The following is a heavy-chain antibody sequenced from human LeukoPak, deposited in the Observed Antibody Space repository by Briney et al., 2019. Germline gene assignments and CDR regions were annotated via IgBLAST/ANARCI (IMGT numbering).Heavy chain of an antibody. Sequence: PSETLSLTCTVSGGSISSGSYYWSWIRQPAGKGLEWIGRIYTSGSTNYNPSLKSQVTISVDTSKNQFSLKLSSVTAADTAVYYCARDLVAPRRVNAFDIWGQGTMVTVSS. D-gene: IGHD5-12*01. V-gene: IGHV4-61*02. CDR1: GGSISSGSYY. J-gene: IGHJ3*02. CDR2: IYTSGST. CDR3: ARDLVAPRRVNAFDI.